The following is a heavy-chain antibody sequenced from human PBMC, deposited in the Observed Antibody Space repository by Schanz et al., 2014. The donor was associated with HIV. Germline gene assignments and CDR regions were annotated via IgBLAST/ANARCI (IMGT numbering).Heavy chain of an antibody. J-gene: IGHJ3*02. CDR1: GFTFSNYA. D-gene: IGHD1-26*01. CDR3: AKDGSWEAFDGFDI. Sequence: QVQLVESGGGVVQPGRSLRLSCAVSGFTFSNYAMHWVRQAPGKGLEGVAVISYDGSNKYCADSVKGRFTISRDNSKNTLYLQMNSLRAEDTAVYYCAKDGSWEAFDGFDIWGQGTMVTVSS. V-gene: IGHV3-30*04. CDR2: ISYDGSNK.